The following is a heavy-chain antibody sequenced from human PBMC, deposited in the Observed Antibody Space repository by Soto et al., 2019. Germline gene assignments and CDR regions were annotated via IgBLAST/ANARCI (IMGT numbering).Heavy chain of an antibody. J-gene: IGHJ4*02. CDR2: INDNGDET. CDR3: AKGSAGGRPYFFDY. V-gene: IGHV3-7*03. Sequence: GGSLRLSCAASGFTLSTYWMTWVRQAPGKGLEWVSNINDNGDETYQLDSVKGRFTISRDNAMNTLYLQMSTLRAEDTAVYYCAKGSAGGRPYFFDYWGQGALVTVSS. D-gene: IGHD2-8*02. CDR1: GFTLSTYW.